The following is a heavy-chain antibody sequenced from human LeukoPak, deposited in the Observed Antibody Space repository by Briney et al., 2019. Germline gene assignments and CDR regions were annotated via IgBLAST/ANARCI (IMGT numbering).Heavy chain of an antibody. D-gene: IGHD4-23*01. J-gene: IGHJ4*02. V-gene: IGHV3-30*18. CDR1: RFTFSNYG. CDR3: AKDPGGVVTSLGYFDY. Sequence: PGGSVRLSCAASRFTFSNYGMHWVRQAPGKGLEWVTVISYDGNNKYYADSVKGRFTISRDNSKNTLYLQMNSLRGEDTAVYYCAKDPGGVVTSLGYFDYWGQGTLVTVSS. CDR2: ISYDGNNK.